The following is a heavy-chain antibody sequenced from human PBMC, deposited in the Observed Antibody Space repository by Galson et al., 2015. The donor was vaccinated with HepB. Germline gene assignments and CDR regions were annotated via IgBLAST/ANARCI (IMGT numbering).Heavy chain of an antibody. D-gene: IGHD3-22*01. CDR1: GYSFTSYW. V-gene: IGHV5-10-1*01. CDR2: IDPSDSYT. J-gene: IGHJ5*02. Sequence: QSGAEVKKPGESLRISCKGSGYSFTSYWISWVRQMPGKGLEWMGRIDPSDSYTNYSPSFQGHVTISADKSISTAYLQWSSLKASDTAMYYCARQGGITMIVGGDWFDPWGQGTLVTVSS. CDR3: ARQGGITMIVGGDWFDP.